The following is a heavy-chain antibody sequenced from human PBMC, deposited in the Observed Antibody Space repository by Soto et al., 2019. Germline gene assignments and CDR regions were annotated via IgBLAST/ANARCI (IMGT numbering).Heavy chain of an antibody. V-gene: IGHV3-30-3*01. CDR2: ISYDGSNK. Sequence: GGSLRLSCAASGFTFSSYAMHWVRQAPGKGLEWVAVISYDGSNKYYADSVKGRFTISRDNSKNTLYLQMNSLRAEDTAVYYCARDRLLLWFGELLPSPIPRGMDVWGQGTTVTVSS. D-gene: IGHD3-10*01. J-gene: IGHJ6*02. CDR3: ARDRLLLWFGELLPSPIPRGMDV. CDR1: GFTFSSYA.